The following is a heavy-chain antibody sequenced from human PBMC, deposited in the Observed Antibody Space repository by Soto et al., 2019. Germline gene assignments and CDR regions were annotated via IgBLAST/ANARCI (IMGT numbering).Heavy chain of an antibody. Sequence: PGGSLRLSCATSGFMFRTYVMNWVRQAPGKGLEWVSSINGRSNYKYYANSLRGRFTISRDNAKNSLFLQMSSLTAEDTAVYYCAREDGIAGETSDFDYWGHGTLVTVSS. CDR2: INGRSNYK. J-gene: IGHJ4*01. CDR3: AREDGIAGETSDFDY. CDR1: GFMFRTYV. D-gene: IGHD1-26*01. V-gene: IGHV3-21*01.